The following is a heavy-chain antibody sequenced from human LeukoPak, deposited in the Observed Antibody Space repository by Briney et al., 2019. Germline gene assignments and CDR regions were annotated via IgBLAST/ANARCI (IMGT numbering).Heavy chain of an antibody. J-gene: IGHJ4*02. Sequence: AGGSLRLSCAASGFTFSSYSMNWARRPPGKGWVGVLYISSSSSPIYYADSVKGRFTISRDNAKNSLYLQMNSLRAEDTAVYYCARVSQTPGGRGYFDYWGQGTLVTVSS. CDR3: ARVSQTPGGRGYFDY. CDR1: GFTFSSYS. D-gene: IGHD2-15*01. CDR2: ISSSSSPI. V-gene: IGHV3-48*01.